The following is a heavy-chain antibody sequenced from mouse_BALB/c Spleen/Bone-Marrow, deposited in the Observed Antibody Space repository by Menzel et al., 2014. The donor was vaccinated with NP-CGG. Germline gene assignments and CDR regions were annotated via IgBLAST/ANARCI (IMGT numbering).Heavy chain of an antibody. CDR1: GYSFTSYY. D-gene: IGHD4-1*01. Sequence: QVQLKHSGPELVKPGASVKMSCKASGYSFTSYYTHWVKQRPGQGLEWIGWIFPGSDNTKYNEKFKGKATLTADTSSSTAYMHLSSLTSEDSAVYFCARDWDEYYFDYWGQGTTLTVSS. CDR2: IFPGSDNT. J-gene: IGHJ2*01. CDR3: ARDWDEYYFDY. V-gene: IGHV1-66*01.